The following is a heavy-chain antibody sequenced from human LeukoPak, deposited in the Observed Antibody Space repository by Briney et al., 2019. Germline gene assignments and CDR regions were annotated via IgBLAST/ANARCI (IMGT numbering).Heavy chain of an antibody. Sequence: PSGTLSLTCAVSGGSISSSNWWSWVRQPPGKGLEWIGEIYHSGSTNYNPSLKSRVTISVDKSKNQFSLKLSSVTAADTAVYYCARVEGRRRIMIFGSPGPYWFDPWGQGTLVTVSS. CDR1: GGSISSSNW. J-gene: IGHJ5*02. CDR3: ARVEGRRRIMIFGSPGPYWFDP. V-gene: IGHV4-4*02. D-gene: IGHD3/OR15-3a*01. CDR2: IYHSGST.